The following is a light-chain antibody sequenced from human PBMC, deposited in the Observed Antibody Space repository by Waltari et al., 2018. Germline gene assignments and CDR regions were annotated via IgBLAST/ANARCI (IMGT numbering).Light chain of an antibody. J-gene: IGKJ5*01. CDR1: QSVSSN. Sequence: ELMMTQSLATLSVYPWDRVTLFCRASQSVSSNLAWYQQKPGQAPRLLIYGAYTRATGIPARFSGSGSGTDFTLTISSLQSEDFAVYYCQQYDNWPPNTFGQGTRLEIK. CDR3: QQYDNWPPNT. CDR2: GAY. V-gene: IGKV3-15*01.